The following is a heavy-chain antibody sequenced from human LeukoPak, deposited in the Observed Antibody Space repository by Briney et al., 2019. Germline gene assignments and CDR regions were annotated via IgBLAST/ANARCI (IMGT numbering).Heavy chain of an antibody. J-gene: IGHJ2*01. CDR1: GGSISRYY. Sequence: SETLSLTCTVSGGSISRYYWSWIRQPPGKGLEWIGYKDYSGSTNYNRSLKSRVTISVDTSKNQFSLKLSSVTAADTAVYYCARVYYSSSCGYWYFDLWGRGTLVTVSS. CDR2: KDYSGST. V-gene: IGHV4-59*01. D-gene: IGHD6-13*01. CDR3: ARVYYSSSCGYWYFDL.